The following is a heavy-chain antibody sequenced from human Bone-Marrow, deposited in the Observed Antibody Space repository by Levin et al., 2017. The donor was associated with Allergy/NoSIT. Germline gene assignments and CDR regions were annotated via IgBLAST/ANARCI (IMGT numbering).Heavy chain of an antibody. CDR2: ITPNNGAT. D-gene: IGHD6-19*01. Sequence: ASVKVSCKTSGYTFTASYIHWVRQARGQGLEWMGWITPNNGATSYAQKFQGRVTMTRDTSITTAYMELSSLRYDDTAVYFCASLAWLDRSPYGQDVWGQGTMVTVSS. V-gene: IGHV1-2*02. CDR3: ASLAWLDRSPYGQDV. CDR1: GYTFTASY. J-gene: IGHJ6*02.